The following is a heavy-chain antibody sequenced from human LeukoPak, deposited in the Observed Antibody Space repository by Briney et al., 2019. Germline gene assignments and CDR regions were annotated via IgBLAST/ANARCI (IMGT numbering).Heavy chain of an antibody. CDR2: IYYSGST. Sequence: SETLSLTCSVSGGSISSYYWSWIRQPPGKGLGWIGYIYYSGSTNYNPSLKSRVTISVDTSKNQFSLKLSSVAAADTAVYYCARDFVVPAAKYYYYGMDVWGQGTTVTVSS. J-gene: IGHJ6*02. CDR3: ARDFVVPAAKYYYYGMDV. V-gene: IGHV4-59*01. CDR1: GGSISSYY. D-gene: IGHD2-2*01.